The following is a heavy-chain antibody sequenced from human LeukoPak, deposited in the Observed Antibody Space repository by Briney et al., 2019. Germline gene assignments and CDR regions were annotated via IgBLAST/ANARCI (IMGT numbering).Heavy chain of an antibody. CDR1: GFTFSSYA. CDR2: ISASGGST. J-gene: IGHJ5*02. V-gene: IGHV3-23*01. D-gene: IGHD6-6*01. CDR3: ARDISS. Sequence: GGSLRLSCAASGFTFSSYAMSWVRQAPGKGLEWVSGISASGGSTYYADSVKGRFTVSRDNSKNTLFLQMNSLRADDTALYYCARDISSWGQGTLVTVSS.